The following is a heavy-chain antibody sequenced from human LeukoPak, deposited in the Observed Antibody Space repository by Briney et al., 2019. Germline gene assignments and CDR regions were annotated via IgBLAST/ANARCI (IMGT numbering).Heavy chain of an antibody. CDR3: ARLRYSSSFFDY. CDR2: IYTSGST. V-gene: IGHV4-4*07. D-gene: IGHD6-13*01. CDR1: GGSISSYY. J-gene: IGHJ4*02. Sequence: SETLSLTCTVSGGSISSYYWSWIRQPAGKGLEWIGRIYTSGSTNYNPSLKSRVTISVDTSKNQFSLKLSSVTAADTAVYYCARLRYSSSFFDYWGQGTLVTVSS.